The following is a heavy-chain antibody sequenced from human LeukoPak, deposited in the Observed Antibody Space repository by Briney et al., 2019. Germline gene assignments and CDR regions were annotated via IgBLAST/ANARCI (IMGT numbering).Heavy chain of an antibody. CDR1: GGSISSSSYY. Sequence: SETLSLTCTVSGGSISSSSYYWGWIRQPPGKGLEWIGSIYYSGSTYYNPSLKSRVTISVDTSKNQFSLKLSSVTAADTAVYDCARQSLGATYYYDSSGYSPFDYWGQGTLATVSS. V-gene: IGHV4-39*01. D-gene: IGHD3-22*01. CDR3: ARQSLGATYYYDSSGYSPFDY. J-gene: IGHJ4*02. CDR2: IYYSGST.